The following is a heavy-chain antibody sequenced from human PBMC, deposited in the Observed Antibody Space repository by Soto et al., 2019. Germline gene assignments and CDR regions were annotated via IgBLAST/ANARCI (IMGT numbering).Heavy chain of an antibody. V-gene: IGHV1-69*12. CDR1: GGTFSSYA. CDR2: IIPIFGTA. Sequence: QVQLVQSGAEVKKPGSSVKVSCKASGGTFSSYAITWVRQAPGQGLEWMGGIIPIFGTASYAKKFQGRVTITADESTSTASVELSSLRSEDTAVYYCARARGPSSGNYPSWFDPWGQGALGSVSS. J-gene: IGHJ5*02. CDR3: ARARGPSSGNYPSWFDP. D-gene: IGHD3-22*01.